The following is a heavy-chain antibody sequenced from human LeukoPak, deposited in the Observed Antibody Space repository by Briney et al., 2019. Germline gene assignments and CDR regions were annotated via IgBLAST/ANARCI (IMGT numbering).Heavy chain of an antibody. Sequence: GESLKISCAASGFTFNIYAMSWVRQAPGKGLEWVAGISGSGGSTGYADSVKGRFTISRDNSKNTLYLHMNSLRAEDTAVYYCAKDRRIAAAYLFDYWGQGTLVSVSS. J-gene: IGHJ4*02. CDR2: ISGSGGST. V-gene: IGHV3-23*01. CDR1: GFTFNIYA. CDR3: AKDRRIAAAYLFDY. D-gene: IGHD6-13*01.